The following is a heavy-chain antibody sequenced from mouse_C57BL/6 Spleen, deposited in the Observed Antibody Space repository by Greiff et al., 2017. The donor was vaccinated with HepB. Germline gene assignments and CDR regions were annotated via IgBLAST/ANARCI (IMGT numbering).Heavy chain of an antibody. CDR3: ARSSYGSNYYYAMDY. D-gene: IGHD1-1*01. J-gene: IGHJ4*01. Sequence: QVQLKESGPELVKPGASVKISCKASGYAFSSSWMNWVKQRPGKGLEWIGRIYPGDGDTNYNGKFKGKATLTADKSSSTAYMQLSSLTSEDSAVYFCARSSYGSNYYYAMDYWGQGTSVTVSS. CDR2: IYPGDGDT. CDR1: GYAFSSSW. V-gene: IGHV1-82*01.